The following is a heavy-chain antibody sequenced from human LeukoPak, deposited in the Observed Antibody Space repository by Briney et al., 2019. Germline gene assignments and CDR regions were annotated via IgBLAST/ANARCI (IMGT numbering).Heavy chain of an antibody. CDR3: ARQELNWSGYFKPVDI. CDR1: GGSISSSSYY. CDR2: IYYSGST. V-gene: IGHV4-39*01. J-gene: IGHJ3*02. D-gene: IGHD3-3*01. Sequence: SETLSLTCTVSGGSISSSSYYWGWIRQPPGKGLEWIGSIYYSGSTYYNPSLKSRVTISVDTSKNQFSLKLSSVTAADTAVYYCARQELNWSGYFKPVDIWGRGTMVTVSS.